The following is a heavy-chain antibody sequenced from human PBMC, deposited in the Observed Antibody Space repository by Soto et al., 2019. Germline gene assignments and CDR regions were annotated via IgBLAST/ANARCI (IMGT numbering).Heavy chain of an antibody. V-gene: IGHV1-2*02. J-gene: IGHJ6*02. CDR3: ARGRTYYDILTGYSHDYYYYCMDV. CDR2: INPNSGGT. Sequence: GASVQVSCKASGYTFTGYYMHWVRQAPGQGLEWMGWINPNSGGTNYAQKFQGRVTMTRDTSISTAYMELSRLRSDDTAVYYCARGRTYYDILTGYSHDYYYYCMDVWGQGTTVTVSS. D-gene: IGHD3-9*01. CDR1: GYTFTGYY.